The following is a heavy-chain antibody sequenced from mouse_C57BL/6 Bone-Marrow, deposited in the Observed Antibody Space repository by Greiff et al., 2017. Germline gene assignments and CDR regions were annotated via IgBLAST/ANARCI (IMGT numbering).Heavy chain of an antibody. V-gene: IGHV6-6*01. Sequence: EVMLVESGGGLVQPGGSMKLSCAASGFTFSDAWMDWVRQSPEKGLEWVAEIRNKANNHATYYAESVKGRFTISRDDSKSSVYLQMNSLRAEDTGIYYCTGGSSYYYAMDYWGQGTSVTVSS. CDR3: TGGSSYYYAMDY. CDR1: GFTFSDAW. D-gene: IGHD1-1*01. J-gene: IGHJ4*01. CDR2: IRNKANNHAT.